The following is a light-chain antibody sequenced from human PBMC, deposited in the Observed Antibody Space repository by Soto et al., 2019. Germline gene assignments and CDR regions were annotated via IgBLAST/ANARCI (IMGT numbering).Light chain of an antibody. V-gene: IGKV1-5*03. J-gene: IGKJ1*01. CDR1: QGIGTD. Sequence: DIQMTQSPSSLSASVGDRVTITCRASQGIGTDLGWYQQKPGKAPKLLIYKASSLESGVPSRFSGSGSGTEFTLTINSLQPDDFATYYCQQYDTYWTFGQGTKVDIK. CDR2: KAS. CDR3: QQYDTYWT.